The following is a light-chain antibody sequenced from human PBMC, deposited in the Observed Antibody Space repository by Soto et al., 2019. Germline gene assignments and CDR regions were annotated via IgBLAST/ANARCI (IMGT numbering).Light chain of an antibody. CDR1: SIDVGGYNY. CDR3: SSYAGSPYV. CDR2: DVN. Sequence: QSGLTQPPSASGSPGQSVTISCTGTSIDVGGYNYVSWFQQHPGKPPKLMIYDVNKRPSGVPDRFSGSKSGNTASLTVSGLQAEDEADYYCSSYAGSPYVFGTGTKVTVL. V-gene: IGLV2-8*01. J-gene: IGLJ1*01.